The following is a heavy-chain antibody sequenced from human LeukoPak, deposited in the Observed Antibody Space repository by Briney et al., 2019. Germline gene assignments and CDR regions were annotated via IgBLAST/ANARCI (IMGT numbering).Heavy chain of an antibody. V-gene: IGHV3-23*01. Sequence: GGSLRLSCAASGFTFSSYAMSWVRQAPGKGLEWVLGISGSGDNTYYADSVKGRFTISRDNSKNTLYLQMNSLRADDTAVYYCAKGGLVHRFDPWGQGTLVTVSS. CDR2: ISGSGDNT. CDR1: GFTFSSYA. J-gene: IGHJ5*02. CDR3: AKGGLVHRFDP.